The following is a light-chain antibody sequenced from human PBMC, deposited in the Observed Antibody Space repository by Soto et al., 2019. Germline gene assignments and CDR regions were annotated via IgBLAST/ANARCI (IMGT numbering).Light chain of an antibody. V-gene: IGKV3-15*01. CDR3: HQYNNWPPWT. J-gene: IGKJ1*01. CDR2: GAS. CDR1: QSVSSN. Sequence: EIVMTQSPATLSVSPGERATLSRRASQSVSSNLAWYQQKPGQAPRLLIYGASTRATGIPARFSGSGSGTEFTLTISSLQSEDYAVYYCHQYNNWPPWTFGQGTKVDIK.